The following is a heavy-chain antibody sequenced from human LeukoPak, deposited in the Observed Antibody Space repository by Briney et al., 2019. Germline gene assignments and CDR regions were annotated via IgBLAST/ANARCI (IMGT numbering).Heavy chain of an antibody. D-gene: IGHD4-23*01. V-gene: IGHV1-2*06. CDR1: GYTFTGYY. CDR2: INPNSGGT. CDR3: ARPLYGGNSGWYFDY. Sequence: ASVKVSCKASGYTFTGYYMHWVRQAPGQGLEWMGRINPNSGGTNYAQKFQGRVTMTRDTSISTAYMELSRLRSDDTAVYYCARPLYGGNSGWYFDYWGQGTLVTVSS. J-gene: IGHJ4*02.